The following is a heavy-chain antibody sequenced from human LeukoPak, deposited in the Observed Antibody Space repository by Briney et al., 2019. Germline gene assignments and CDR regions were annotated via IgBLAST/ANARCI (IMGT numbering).Heavy chain of an antibody. D-gene: IGHD3-22*01. CDR2: IYYSGST. V-gene: IGHV4-39*07. Sequence: PSETLSLTCTVSGGSISSSSYYWGWIRQPPGKGLEWIGSIYYSGSTYYNPSLKSRVTISVDTPKNQFSLELSSVTAADTAVYYCARSYDSSGYYYDYWGQGTLVTVSS. CDR1: GGSISSSSYY. CDR3: ARSYDSSGYYYDY. J-gene: IGHJ4*02.